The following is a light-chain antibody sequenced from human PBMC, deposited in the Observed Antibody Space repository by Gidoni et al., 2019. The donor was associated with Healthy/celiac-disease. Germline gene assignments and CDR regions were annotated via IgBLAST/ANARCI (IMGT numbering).Light chain of an antibody. CDR1: NSNIGSNT. J-gene: IGLJ2*01. V-gene: IGLV1-44*01. Sequence: QSVLPQPPSASGTPEQEVTISCSGSNSNIGSNTVNWYQQLPGTAPKLLIYSHNQRPSGVPDRFSGSKSGTSASLAIGGLQSEDEADYYCAAWDDSLNGPVFGGGTKLTVL. CDR2: SHN. CDR3: AAWDDSLNGPV.